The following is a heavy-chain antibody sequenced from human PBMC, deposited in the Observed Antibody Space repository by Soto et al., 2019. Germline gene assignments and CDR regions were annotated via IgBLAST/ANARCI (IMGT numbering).Heavy chain of an antibody. CDR2: ISYDGSNQ. CDR3: TRGLLTDFFDY. CDR1: GFTFDTYA. J-gene: IGHJ4*02. Sequence: VQLVESGGGVVQSGRSLRLSCAASGFTFDTYAMHWVRQAPGKGLEWVAVISYDGSNQFYAGSEKGRYTVSRDNSKNTLYLQVNSLRNDDTAVYFCTRGLLTDFFDYWGQGALVTVSS. V-gene: IGHV3-30-3*01.